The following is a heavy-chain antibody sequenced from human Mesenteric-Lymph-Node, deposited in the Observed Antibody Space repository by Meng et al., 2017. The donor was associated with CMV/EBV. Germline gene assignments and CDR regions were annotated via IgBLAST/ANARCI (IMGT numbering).Heavy chain of an antibody. J-gene: IGHJ5*02. CDR1: GFTFGTFE. CDR3: ARFAAPTLQSNWFDP. V-gene: IGHV5-51*01. CDR2: ICPDASKI. D-gene: IGHD6-25*01. Sequence: GESLKISCKGSGFTFGTFEIAWVRQIPGKGPEWMGLICPDASKIKYNPSFEGQVTISADKSVTTAYLHWTSLKASDTAIYYCARFAAPTLQSNWFDPWGQGTLVTVSS.